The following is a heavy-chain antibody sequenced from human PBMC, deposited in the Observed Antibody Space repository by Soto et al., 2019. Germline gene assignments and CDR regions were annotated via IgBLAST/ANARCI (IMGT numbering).Heavy chain of an antibody. J-gene: IGHJ4*02. CDR2: IIPILGVA. V-gene: IGHV1-69*02. CDR3: ARAPYIYSGYDLFYFDY. D-gene: IGHD5-12*01. Sequence: SVKVSCKASGGTFSSYTISWVRQAPGQGLEWMGRIIPILGVANYAQKFQGRVTITADKSTSTAYMELSSLRSEDTAVYYCARAPYIYSGYDLFYFDYWGQGTLVTVSS. CDR1: GGTFSSYT.